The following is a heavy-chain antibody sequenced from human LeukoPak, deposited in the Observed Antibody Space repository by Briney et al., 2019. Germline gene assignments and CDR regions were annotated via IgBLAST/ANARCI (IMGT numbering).Heavy chain of an antibody. J-gene: IGHJ4*02. CDR3: ARDLNWDSH. Sequence: PGGSLRLSCSASGFTFSSFWMTWVRQAPGKGLECLANISPDGREKYYVDSVKGRFTISRDNTKNSLYLQMNSLRGEDTAVYYCARDLNWDSHWSQGTLVTVFS. CDR2: ISPDGREK. D-gene: IGHD1-26*01. CDR1: GFTFSSFW. V-gene: IGHV3-7*01.